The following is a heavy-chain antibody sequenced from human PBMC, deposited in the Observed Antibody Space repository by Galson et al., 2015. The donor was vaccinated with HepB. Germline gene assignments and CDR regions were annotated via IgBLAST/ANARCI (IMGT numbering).Heavy chain of an antibody. V-gene: IGHV1-69*04. D-gene: IGHD6-13*01. Sequence: SVKVSCKASGGTFSSYAISWVRQAPGQGLEWVGRIIPILGIANYAQKFQGRVTITADKSTSTAYMELSSLRSEDTAVYYCARVGQQRDEYYYYGMDVWGQGTTVTVSS. CDR2: IIPILGIA. CDR3: ARVGQQRDEYYYYGMDV. J-gene: IGHJ6*02. CDR1: GGTFSSYA.